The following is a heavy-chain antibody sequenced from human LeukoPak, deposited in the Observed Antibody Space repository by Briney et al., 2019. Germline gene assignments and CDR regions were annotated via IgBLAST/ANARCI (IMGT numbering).Heavy chain of an antibody. CDR3: ARDKMGGADY. J-gene: IGHJ4*02. CDR2: IYHTGST. Sequence: SETLSLTCAVSGYSISSAYCWGWMRQPPGKGLEWIGSIYHTGSTYYNPALKSRVTISRDTSKNQFSLKLSSVTAADTAVYYCARDKMGGADYWGQGTLVTVSS. D-gene: IGHD3-16*01. CDR1: GYSISSAYC. V-gene: IGHV4-38-2*02.